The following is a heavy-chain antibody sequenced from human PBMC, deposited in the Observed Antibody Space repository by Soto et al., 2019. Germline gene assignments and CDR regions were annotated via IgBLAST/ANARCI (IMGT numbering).Heavy chain of an antibody. CDR2: IYSGGST. CDR3: ARRMVTPNRYYYGMDV. J-gene: IGHJ6*02. Sequence: GGSLRLSCAASGFTVSSNYMSWVRQAPGKGLEWASVIYSGGSTYYADSVKGRFTISRDNSKNTLYLQMNSLRAEDTAVYYCARRMVTPNRYYYGMDVWGQGTTVTVSS. CDR1: GFTVSSNY. V-gene: IGHV3-53*01. D-gene: IGHD2-15*01.